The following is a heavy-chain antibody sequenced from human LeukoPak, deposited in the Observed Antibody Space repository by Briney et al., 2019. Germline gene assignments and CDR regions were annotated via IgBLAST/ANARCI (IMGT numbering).Heavy chain of an antibody. CDR1: GGTFSSYA. V-gene: IGHV1-69*06. J-gene: IGHJ5*02. D-gene: IGHD2-21*02. CDR3: ARVGCGGDCYSLSGLRWFDP. Sequence: GASVKVSRKASGGTFSSYAISWVRQAPGQGPEWMGGIIPIFGTANYAQKFQGRVTITADKSTSTAYMELSSLRSEDTAVYYCARVGCGGDCYSLSGLRWFDPWGQGTLVTVSS. CDR2: IIPIFGTA.